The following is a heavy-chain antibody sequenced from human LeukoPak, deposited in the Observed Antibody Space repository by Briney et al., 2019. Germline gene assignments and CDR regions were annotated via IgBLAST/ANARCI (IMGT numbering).Heavy chain of an antibody. Sequence: GGSLRLSCAASGFTFSDYYMSWIRQAPGKGLEWVSYISSSGSTIYYADSVKGRFTISRDNAKNSLYLQMNSLRAEDTAVYYCARSTPIMIVVVHFDYWGQGTLVTVSS. V-gene: IGHV3-11*04. J-gene: IGHJ4*02. CDR2: ISSSGSTI. CDR1: GFTFSDYY. CDR3: ARSTPIMIVVVHFDY. D-gene: IGHD3-22*01.